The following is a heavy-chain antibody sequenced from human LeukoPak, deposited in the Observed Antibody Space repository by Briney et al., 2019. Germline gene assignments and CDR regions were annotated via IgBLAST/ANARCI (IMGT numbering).Heavy chain of an antibody. CDR3: ARLGYCSSTSCQ. D-gene: IGHD2-2*01. V-gene: IGHV1-46*01. Sequence: ASVKVPCKASGYTFTSYPIHWVRQAPGQGLEWMGIINPSGGSTNYAQKFQGRVTMTRDTSTSTVYMELSSLRCEDTAVYYCARLGYCSSTSCQWGQGTLVTVSS. CDR2: INPSGGST. J-gene: IGHJ4*02. CDR1: GYTFTSYP.